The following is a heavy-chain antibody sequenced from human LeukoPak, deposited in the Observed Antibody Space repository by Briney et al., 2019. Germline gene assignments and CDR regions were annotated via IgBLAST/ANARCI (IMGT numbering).Heavy chain of an antibody. Sequence: GGTLRLSCAASGFTFSSYGMSWVRQAPGKGLEWVSAISGSGGSTYYADSVKGRFTISRDNSKNTLYLQMNSLRAEDTAVYCCAKVYYDSSGYYYGPEGHWGQGTLVTVSS. CDR3: AKVYYDSSGYYYGPEGH. CDR1: GFTFSSYG. D-gene: IGHD3-22*01. V-gene: IGHV3-23*01. CDR2: ISGSGGST. J-gene: IGHJ4*02.